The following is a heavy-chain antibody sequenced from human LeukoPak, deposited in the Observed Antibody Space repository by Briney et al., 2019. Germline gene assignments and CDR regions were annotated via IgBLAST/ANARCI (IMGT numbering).Heavy chain of an antibody. D-gene: IGHD2-8*01. Sequence: GGSLRLSCAASGFTFSSYAMHWVRQAPGKGLEWVAVISYDGSNKYYADSVKGRFTISRDNSKNTLYLQMNSLRAEDTAVYYCARVHCSNGVCYKAFDYWGQGTLVTVSS. J-gene: IGHJ4*02. CDR1: GFTFSSYA. CDR2: ISYDGSNK. V-gene: IGHV3-30-3*01. CDR3: ARVHCSNGVCYKAFDY.